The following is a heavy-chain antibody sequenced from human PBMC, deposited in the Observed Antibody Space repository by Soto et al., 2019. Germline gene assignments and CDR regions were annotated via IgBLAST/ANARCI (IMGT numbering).Heavy chain of an antibody. CDR1: GGSISSYY. D-gene: IGHD6-6*01. Sequence: QVQLQESGPGLVKPSETLSLTCTVSGGSISSYYWSWIRQPPGKGLEWIGYIYYSGSTNYNPSLTSLVTISVDTSKNQFSLKLSSVTAADTAVYYCARVGYSSSGADYWGQGTLVTVSS. V-gene: IGHV4-59*01. CDR3: ARVGYSSSGADY. CDR2: IYYSGST. J-gene: IGHJ4*02.